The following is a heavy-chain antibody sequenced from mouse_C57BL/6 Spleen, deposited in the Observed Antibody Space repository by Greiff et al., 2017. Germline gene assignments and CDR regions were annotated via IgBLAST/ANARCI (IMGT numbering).Heavy chain of an antibody. J-gene: IGHJ2*01. Sequence: DVKLVESGGDLVKPGGSLKLSCAASGFTFSSYGMSWVRQTPDKRLEWVATISSGGSYTYYPDSVKGRFTISRDNAKNTLYLQMSSLKSEDTAMYYCARRGGYYDYDPYYFDYWGQGTTLTVSS. CDR3: ARRGGYYDYDPYYFDY. V-gene: IGHV5-6*02. D-gene: IGHD2-4*01. CDR2: ISSGGSYT. CDR1: GFTFSSYG.